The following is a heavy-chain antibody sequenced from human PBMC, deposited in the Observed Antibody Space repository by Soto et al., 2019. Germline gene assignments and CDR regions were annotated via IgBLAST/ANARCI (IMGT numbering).Heavy chain of an antibody. D-gene: IGHD3-22*01. V-gene: IGHV1-18*01. CDR2: ISAYNGKT. CDR1: GSTFTSYG. CDR3: ARSDSSGYYFSFDP. J-gene: IGHJ5*02. Sequence: QVQLVQSGAEVKKPGASVKVSCKASGSTFTSYGISWVRQAPGQGLEWMGWISAYNGKTNYAQKLQGRVTMTTDTTTSTAYMELRSLRSDDTALYYCARSDSSGYYFSFDPWGQGTLVTVSS.